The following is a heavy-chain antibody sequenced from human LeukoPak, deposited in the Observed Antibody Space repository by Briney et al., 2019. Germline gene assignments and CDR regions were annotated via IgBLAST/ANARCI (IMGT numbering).Heavy chain of an antibody. CDR3: ARGLSGYGSGYYYFDY. CDR1: GGSISSSSYY. V-gene: IGHV4-39*01. J-gene: IGHJ4*02. CDR2: IYYSGST. D-gene: IGHD3-22*01. Sequence: PSETLSLTCTVSGGSISSSSYYWGWIRQPPGKGLEWIGSIYYSGSTYYNPSLKSRVTISVDTSKNQFSLKLSSVTAADTAVYYCARGLSGYGSGYYYFDYWGQGTLVTVSS.